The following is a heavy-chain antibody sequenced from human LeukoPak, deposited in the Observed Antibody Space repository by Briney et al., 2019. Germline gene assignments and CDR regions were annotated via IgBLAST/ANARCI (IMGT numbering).Heavy chain of an antibody. CDR1: GYSISSGYY. J-gene: IGHJ2*01. CDR3: ARVREQWLAHWYFDL. V-gene: IGHV4-38-2*02. Sequence: SETLSLTCTVSGYSISSGYYWGWIRQPPGEGLEWIASIYHTETTYYNPSLKSRVSISVDTSKNHFSLQLSSVTAADTAVYYCARVREQWLAHWYFDLWGRGTLVTVS. D-gene: IGHD6-19*01. CDR2: IYHTETT.